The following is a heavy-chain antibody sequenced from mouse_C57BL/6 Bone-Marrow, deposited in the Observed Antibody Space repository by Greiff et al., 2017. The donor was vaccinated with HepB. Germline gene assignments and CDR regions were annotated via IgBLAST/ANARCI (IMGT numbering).Heavy chain of an antibody. V-gene: IGHV5-12*01. Sequence: EVQVVESGGGLVQPGGSLKLSCAASGFTFSDYYMYWVRQTPEKRLEWVAYISNGGGSTYYPDTVKGRFTISRDNAKNTLYLQMSRLKSEDTAMYYCARHLYYYAMDYWGQGTSVTVSS. CDR2: ISNGGGST. D-gene: IGHD2-3*01. CDR1: GFTFSDYY. CDR3: ARHLYYYAMDY. J-gene: IGHJ4*01.